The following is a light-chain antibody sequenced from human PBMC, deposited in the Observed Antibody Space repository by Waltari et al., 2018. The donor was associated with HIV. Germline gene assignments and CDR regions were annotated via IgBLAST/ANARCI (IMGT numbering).Light chain of an antibody. CDR1: QSVLFNSNSNNY. CDR2: WAS. J-gene: IGKJ1*01. Sequence: DIVLIPSPHPSVVFLRERATFNCNASQSVLFNSNSNNYLTWYQQKPGQPPKLLIYWASTRESGVPDRFSGSGSGTDFTLTISGLQAEDVGVYYCHQYYTTPWAFGQGTKVEIK. V-gene: IGKV4-1*01. CDR3: HQYYTTPWA.